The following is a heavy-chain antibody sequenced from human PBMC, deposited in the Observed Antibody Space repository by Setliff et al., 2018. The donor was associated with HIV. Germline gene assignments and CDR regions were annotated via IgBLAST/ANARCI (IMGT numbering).Heavy chain of an antibody. V-gene: IGHV4-34*01. D-gene: IGHD2-2*01. J-gene: IGHJ3*02. CDR2: INHSGST. CDR3: ARGSCSTISCSLRVGNDAFDI. Sequence: PSETLSLTCAVYGGSFSGYYWSWIRQPPGKGLEWTGEINHSGSTNYNPSLKSRVTISVDTSKNQFSLKLNSVTAADTAVYYCARGSCSTISCSLRVGNDAFDIWGQGTMVTVSS. CDR1: GGSFSGYY.